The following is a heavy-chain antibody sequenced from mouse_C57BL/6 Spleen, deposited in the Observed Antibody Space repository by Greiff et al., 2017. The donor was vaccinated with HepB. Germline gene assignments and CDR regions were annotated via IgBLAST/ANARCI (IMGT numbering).Heavy chain of an antibody. CDR1: GYTFTSYG. Sequence: VKLVESGAELARPGASVKLSCKASGYTFTSYGISWVKQRTGQGLEWIGEIYPRSGNTYYNEKFKGKATLTADKSSSTAYMELRSLKSEDSAVYFCARPYYYGSSRYWYFDVWGTGTTVTVSS. D-gene: IGHD1-1*01. J-gene: IGHJ1*03. V-gene: IGHV1-81*01. CDR3: ARPYYYGSSRYWYFDV. CDR2: IYPRSGNT.